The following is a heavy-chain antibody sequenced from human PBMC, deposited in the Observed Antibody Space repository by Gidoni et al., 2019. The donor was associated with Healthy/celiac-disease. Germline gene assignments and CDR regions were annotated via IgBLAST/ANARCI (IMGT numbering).Heavy chain of an antibody. CDR3: AKDRGDDYGDSDFDY. Sequence: EVQLVASGGGLVQPGRSLRRSCAASGFTFDDYAMHWVRHAPGKGLEWVSGISWNSGSIGYADSVKGRFTISRDNAKNSLYLQMNSLRAEDTALYYCAKDRGDDYGDSDFDYWGQGTLVTVSS. V-gene: IGHV3-9*01. D-gene: IGHD4-17*01. CDR2: ISWNSGSI. CDR1: GFTFDDYA. J-gene: IGHJ4*02.